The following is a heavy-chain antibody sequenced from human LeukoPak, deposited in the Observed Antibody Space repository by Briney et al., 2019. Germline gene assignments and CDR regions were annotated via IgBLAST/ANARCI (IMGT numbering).Heavy chain of an antibody. CDR2: IYHSGST. D-gene: IGHD3-22*01. CDR3: ARAPYYYDSSDPNSPHYFDY. Sequence: TPSETLSLTCAVSGGSISSGGYSWSWIRQPPGKGLEWIGYIYHSGSTYYNPSLKSRVTISVDRSKNQFSLKLSSVTAADTAVYYCARAPYYYDSSDPNSPHYFDYWGQGTLVTVSS. J-gene: IGHJ4*02. CDR1: GGSISSGGYS. V-gene: IGHV4-30-2*01.